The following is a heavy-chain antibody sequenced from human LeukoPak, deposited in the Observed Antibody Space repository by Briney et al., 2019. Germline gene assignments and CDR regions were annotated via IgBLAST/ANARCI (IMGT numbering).Heavy chain of an antibody. Sequence: SETLSLTCAVYGGSFSGYYWSWIRQPPGKGLEWIGEIYHSGSTNYNPSLKSRVTISVDKSKNQFSLKLSSVTAADTAVYYCASPRSSGYYAAFDIWGQGTMVTVSS. V-gene: IGHV4-34*01. CDR1: GGSFSGYY. CDR3: ASPRSSGYYAAFDI. D-gene: IGHD3-22*01. J-gene: IGHJ3*02. CDR2: IYHSGST.